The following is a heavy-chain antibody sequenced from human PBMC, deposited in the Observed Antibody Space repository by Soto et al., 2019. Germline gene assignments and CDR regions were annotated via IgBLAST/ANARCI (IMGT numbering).Heavy chain of an antibody. D-gene: IGHD6-19*01. CDR1: GFTFSSYN. V-gene: IGHV3-21*01. CDR2: ISSSSSYI. Sequence: EVQLVESGGGLVNPGGSLRLSCAASGFTFSSYNMNWVRQAPGKGLEWVSSISSSSSYIYYADSVKGRFTISRDNAKNSLYLQMNSLRAEDTAVYYCARDHQDGSYGGTNYWGQGTLVTVSS. CDR3: ARDHQDGSYGGTNY. J-gene: IGHJ4*02.